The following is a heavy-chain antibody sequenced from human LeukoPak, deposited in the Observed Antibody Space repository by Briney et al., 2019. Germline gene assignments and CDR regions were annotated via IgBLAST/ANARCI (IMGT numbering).Heavy chain of an antibody. CDR2: IYYSGST. J-gene: IGHJ4*02. Sequence: SETLSLTCTVSGGSISSSYYYWSWIRQPPGKGLEWIGYIYYSGSTNYNPSLKSRVTISVDTSKNQFSLKLSSVTAADTAVYYCAREEMPGKFDYWGQGILVTVSS. CDR3: AREEMPGKFDY. CDR1: GGSISSSYYY. D-gene: IGHD1-26*01. V-gene: IGHV4-61*01.